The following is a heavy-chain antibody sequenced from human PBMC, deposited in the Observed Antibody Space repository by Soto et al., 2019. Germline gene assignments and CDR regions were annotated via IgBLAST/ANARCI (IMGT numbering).Heavy chain of an antibody. D-gene: IGHD3-10*01. CDR3: AKGLYGSGNNWFDP. CDR1: GFTFSSYS. J-gene: IGHJ5*02. Sequence: PGGSLRLSCAASGFTFSSYSMSWVRPAPGKGLEWVSAISGAGVSTYYTDSVKGRFTISRDNSKNTLYLQMNSLRAEDTAVYYCAKGLYGSGNNWFDPWGQGTLVTVSS. V-gene: IGHV3-23*01. CDR2: ISGAGVST.